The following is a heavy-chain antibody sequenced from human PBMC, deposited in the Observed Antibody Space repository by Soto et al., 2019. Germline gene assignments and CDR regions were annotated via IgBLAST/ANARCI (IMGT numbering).Heavy chain of an antibody. V-gene: IGHV5-51*01. Sequence: GESLKISCKGSGYSFTNYWITWVRQMPGKGPEYMGIIYPGDSDTRYSPSFQGQVTISADKSISTAYLQWSSLKASDTAIYYCARHGFYGDYSSNYFDPWGQGTLVTVSS. CDR3: ARHGFYGDYSSNYFDP. J-gene: IGHJ5*02. CDR2: IYPGDSDT. CDR1: GYSFTNYW. D-gene: IGHD4-17*01.